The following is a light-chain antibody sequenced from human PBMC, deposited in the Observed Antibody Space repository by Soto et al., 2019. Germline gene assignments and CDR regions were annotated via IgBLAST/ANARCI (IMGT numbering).Light chain of an antibody. Sequence: QSALTQPPSASGSPGQSVTISCTGTSSDVGGYNYVSWYQQHPGKAPKLMIYEVSKRPSGVPDRFSGSKSGNTASLTVSGLQAEDEAGYYCSSYAGSQSVFGTGTKVTVL. CDR1: SSDVGGYNY. V-gene: IGLV2-8*01. J-gene: IGLJ1*01. CDR2: EVS. CDR3: SSYAGSQSV.